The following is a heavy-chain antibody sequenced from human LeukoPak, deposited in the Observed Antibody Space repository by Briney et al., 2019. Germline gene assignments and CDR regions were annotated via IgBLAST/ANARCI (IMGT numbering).Heavy chain of an antibody. Sequence: SETLSLTCAVSGGSISSGGYSWSWIRQHPGKGLEWIGYIYYSGSTYYNPSLKSRVTISVDTSKNQFSLKLSSVTAADTAVYYCGSNYYYDSSGFAFDIWGQGTMVTVSS. CDR2: IYYSGST. CDR1: GGSISSGGYS. V-gene: IGHV4-31*11. J-gene: IGHJ3*02. D-gene: IGHD3-22*01. CDR3: GSNYYYDSSGFAFDI.